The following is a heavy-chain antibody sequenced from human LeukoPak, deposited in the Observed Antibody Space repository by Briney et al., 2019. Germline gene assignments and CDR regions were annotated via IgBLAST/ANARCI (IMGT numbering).Heavy chain of an antibody. CDR2: ISAYDGNT. V-gene: IGHV1-18*01. D-gene: IGHD3-22*01. CDR3: ARAPPHYYDSDVPFDY. J-gene: IGHJ4*02. Sequence: ASVKVSCKASGYTFASYGISWVRQAPGQGLEWMGWISAYDGNTNYAQKLQGRVTMTTDASTSIAYMELRSLKSDDTAVYYCARAPPHYYDSDVPFDYRGQETLVTVSS. CDR1: GYTFASYG.